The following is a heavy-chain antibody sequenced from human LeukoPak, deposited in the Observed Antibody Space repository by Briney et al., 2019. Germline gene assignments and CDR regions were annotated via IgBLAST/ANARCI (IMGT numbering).Heavy chain of an antibody. CDR2: IYYSGST. D-gene: IGHD5-18*01. CDR1: GGSISSGDYY. V-gene: IGHV4-30-4*01. CDR3: ARDLPALVPVY. Sequence: PSQTLSLTCTVSGGSISSGDYYWSWIRQPPGKGLEWIGYIYYSGSTYYNLTLKSRVTISVDTSNNQFSLKLSSVTAADTTVYYCARDLPALVPVYWGQGTLVTVSS. J-gene: IGHJ4*02.